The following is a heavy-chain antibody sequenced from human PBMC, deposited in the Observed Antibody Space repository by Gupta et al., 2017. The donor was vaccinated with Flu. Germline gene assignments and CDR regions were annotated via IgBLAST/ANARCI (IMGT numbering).Heavy chain of an antibody. D-gene: IGHD5-18*01. CDR1: SYA. Sequence: SYALSWGRQAPGKGLGWVSGMSGSGCNTDYADYVKGRISSARNNSKNTMYRKLISLKAENTAVEDGEQATDNAMVTRRDYYVGLDAWGKGTTVTVSS. CDR3: EQATDNAMVTRRDYYVGLDA. V-gene: IGHV3-23*01. J-gene: IGHJ6*04. CDR2: MSGSGCNT.